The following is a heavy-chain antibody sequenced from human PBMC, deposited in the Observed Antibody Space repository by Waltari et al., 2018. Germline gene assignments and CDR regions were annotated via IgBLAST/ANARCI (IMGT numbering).Heavy chain of an antibody. D-gene: IGHD3-3*01. CDR2: IYYSGST. J-gene: IGHJ4*02. CDR1: GGSISSSSYY. CDR3: ARRIGVVIAYYFDY. Sequence: QLQLQESGPGLVKPSETLSLTCTVSGGSISSSSYYWGWIRQPPGKGLEWIASIYYSGSTYYNPSLKSRVTISVDTSKNQFSLKLSSVTAADTAVYYCARRIGVVIAYYFDYWGQGTLVTVSS. V-gene: IGHV4-39*07.